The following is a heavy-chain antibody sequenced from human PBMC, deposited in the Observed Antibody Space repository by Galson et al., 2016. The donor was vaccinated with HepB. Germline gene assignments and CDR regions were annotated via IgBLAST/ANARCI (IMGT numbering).Heavy chain of an antibody. J-gene: IGHJ3*02. CDR3: ARRILPFDI. V-gene: IGHV3-23*01. CDR2: ISGAGAST. Sequence: SLRLSCAASGFIFSSYVMGWVRQAPGKGLEWVSAISGAGASTFYADSVKGRFTISRDNSKNTLSLQMNGLRAEDTAVYYCARRILPFDIWGQGTMVTVSS. CDR1: GFIFSSYV. D-gene: IGHD2-15*01.